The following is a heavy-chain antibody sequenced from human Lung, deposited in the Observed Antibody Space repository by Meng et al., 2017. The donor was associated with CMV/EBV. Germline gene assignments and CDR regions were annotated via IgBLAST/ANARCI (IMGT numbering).Heavy chain of an antibody. J-gene: IGHJ6*02. CDR2: IWYGGTNK. CDR3: AKDTLAGINNYYGMDV. V-gene: IGHV3-33*06. D-gene: IGHD1-1*01. Sequence: GGSLRLXCAASGFSFSSFGMHWVRLAPGKGLEWVAVIWYGGTNKYYVDSVKGRFTISRDNSKNTLFLQMDSVRVEDTAVYYCAKDTLAGINNYYGMDVWGQGTTVTVSS. CDR1: GFSFSSFG.